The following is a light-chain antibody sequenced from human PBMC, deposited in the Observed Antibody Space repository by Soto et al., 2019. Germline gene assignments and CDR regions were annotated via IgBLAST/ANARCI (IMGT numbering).Light chain of an antibody. J-gene: IGKJ1*01. CDR1: QSVLYTPNNKNY. Sequence: DVVMTQSPDSLAVSLGERATINCKSSQSVLYTPNNKNYLSWYQQKPGQPPKLLIYWASARESGVPDRFSGSGSGTDFTLTISSLQAEDVAVYYRQQFCYTPRTFGQGTKVDIK. CDR3: QQFCYTPRT. V-gene: IGKV4-1*01. CDR2: WAS.